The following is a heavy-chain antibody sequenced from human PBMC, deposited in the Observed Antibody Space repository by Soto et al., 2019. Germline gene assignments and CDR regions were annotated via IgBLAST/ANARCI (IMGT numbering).Heavy chain of an antibody. V-gene: IGHV1-8*01. CDR1: GYTFTSYD. CDR3: ARGDQYNCHYRHYYGISF. Sequence: QVQLVQSGAEVKKPGASVKVSCKASGYTFTSYDINWVRQATGQGLEWMGWMNPNSGNTGYAQKFQGRVTMTRNTSISTAYMELSSLRSEDTALYYCARGDQYNCHYRHYYGISFWGQGTTVTVSS. J-gene: IGHJ6*02. CDR2: MNPNSGNT. D-gene: IGHD1-7*01.